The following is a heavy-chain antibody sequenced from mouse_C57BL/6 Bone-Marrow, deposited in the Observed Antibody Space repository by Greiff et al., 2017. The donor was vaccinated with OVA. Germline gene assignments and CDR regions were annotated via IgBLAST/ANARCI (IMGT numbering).Heavy chain of an antibody. CDR3: EREVTFTTVVYWYFDV. CDR1: GFTFTDYY. D-gene: IGHD1-1*01. V-gene: IGHV1-36*01. CDR2: VYPYNGGT. J-gene: IGHJ1*03. Sequence: EVQLQQSGPVLVKPGPSVKISCKASGFTFTDYYMHWVKQSHGKSLEWIGLVYPYNGGTSYNQKFKGKATLTVDTSSSTAYMELNSLTSEDSAVYYCEREVTFTTVVYWYFDVWGTGTTVTVSS.